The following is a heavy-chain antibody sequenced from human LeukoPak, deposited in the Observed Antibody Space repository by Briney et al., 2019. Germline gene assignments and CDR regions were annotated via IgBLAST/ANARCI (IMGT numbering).Heavy chain of an antibody. CDR1: GYSFTSYW. CDR2: IYPGDSDT. V-gene: IGHV5-51*01. J-gene: IGHJ3*02. Sequence: GESLKISCKGSGYSFTSYWIGWVRQMPGKGLEWMGIIYPGDSDTRYSPSFQGQVTISADKPISTAYLQWSSLKASDTAMYYCASQIADIPDAFDIWGQGTMVTVSS. CDR3: ASQIADIPDAFDI. D-gene: IGHD2-2*02.